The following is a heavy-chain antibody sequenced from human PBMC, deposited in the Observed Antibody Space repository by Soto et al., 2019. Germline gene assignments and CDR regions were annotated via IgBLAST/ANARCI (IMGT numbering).Heavy chain of an antibody. CDR1: GFSLSTSGVG. D-gene: IGHD6-13*01. Sequence: SGPTLVNPTQTLTLTCTFSGFSLSTSGVGVGWIRQPPGKALEWLALIYWDDDKRYSPSLKSRLTITKDTSKNQVVLTITNMDPVDTATYYCALCSWYHSYYYMDVWGKGTTVTVSS. J-gene: IGHJ6*03. CDR2: IYWDDDK. V-gene: IGHV2-5*02. CDR3: ALCSWYHSYYYMDV.